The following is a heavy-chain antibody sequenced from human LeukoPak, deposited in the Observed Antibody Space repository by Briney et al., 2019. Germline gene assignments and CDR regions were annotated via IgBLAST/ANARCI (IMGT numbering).Heavy chain of an antibody. CDR2: IYYSGST. J-gene: IGHJ2*01. D-gene: IGHD3-16*02. Sequence: SETLSLTCTVSGGSISSSSYYWGWIRQPPGKGLGWIGSIYYSGSTYYNPSLKSRVTISVDTSKNQFSLKLSSVTAADTAVYYCARPQEGSYRSRYFDLWGRGTLVTVSS. CDR3: ARPQEGSYRSRYFDL. CDR1: GGSISSSSYY. V-gene: IGHV4-39*01.